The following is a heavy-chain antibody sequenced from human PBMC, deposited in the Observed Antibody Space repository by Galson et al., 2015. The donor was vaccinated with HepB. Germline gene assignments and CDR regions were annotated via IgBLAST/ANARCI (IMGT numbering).Heavy chain of an antibody. V-gene: IGHV1-18*01. D-gene: IGHD3-3*01. CDR3: ARDRKEYYDFWSGYPYMDV. J-gene: IGHJ6*03. CDR2: ISAYNGNT. CDR1: GYTFTSYG. Sequence: SVKVSCKASGYTFTSYGISWVRQAPGQGLEWMGWISAYNGNTNYAQKLQGRVTMTTDTSTSTAYMELRSLRSDDTAVYYCARDRKEYYDFWSGYPYMDVWGKGTTVTVSS.